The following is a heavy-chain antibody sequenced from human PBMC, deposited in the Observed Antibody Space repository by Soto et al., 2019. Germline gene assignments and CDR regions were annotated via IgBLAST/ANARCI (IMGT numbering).Heavy chain of an antibody. V-gene: IGHV1-18*01. Sequence: ASVKVSCKASGYTFTSYGISWVRQAPGQGLEWLGLFSAYNVNTNYAQKLQGRVTMTTDTSTSTAYLELSSVPAADTALYYCASATAMVPYYYYYYMDVWGKGTTVTVSS. D-gene: IGHD5-18*01. CDR1: GYTFTSYG. CDR2: FSAYNVNT. CDR3: ASATAMVPYYYYYYMDV. J-gene: IGHJ6*03.